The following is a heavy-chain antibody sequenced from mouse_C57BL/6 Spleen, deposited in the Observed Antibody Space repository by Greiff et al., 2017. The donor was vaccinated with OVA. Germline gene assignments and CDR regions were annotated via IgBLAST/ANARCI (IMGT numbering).Heavy chain of an antibody. Sequence: EVKLQQSGAELVRPGASVKLSCTASGFNIKDDYMHWVKQRPEQGLEWIGWIDPENGDTEYASKFQGKATITADTSSNTAYLQLSSLTSEDTAVYYCTTGGSTPDYWGQGTTLTVSS. CDR1: GFNIKDDY. CDR3: TTGGSTPDY. J-gene: IGHJ2*01. CDR2: IDPENGDT. V-gene: IGHV14-4*01. D-gene: IGHD1-1*01.